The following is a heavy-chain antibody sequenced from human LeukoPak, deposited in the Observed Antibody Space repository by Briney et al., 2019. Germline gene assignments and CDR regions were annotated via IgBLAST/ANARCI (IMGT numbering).Heavy chain of an antibody. CDR2: INPNSGGT. Sequence: GASVKVSCKASGYTFTSYGISWVRQAPGQGLEWMGWINPNSGGTNYAQKFQGRVTMTRDTSISTAYMELSRLRADDTAVYYCARQARTGRWFDPWGQGTLVTVSS. V-gene: IGHV1-2*02. D-gene: IGHD1-14*01. CDR3: ARQARTGRWFDP. CDR1: GYTFTSYG. J-gene: IGHJ5*02.